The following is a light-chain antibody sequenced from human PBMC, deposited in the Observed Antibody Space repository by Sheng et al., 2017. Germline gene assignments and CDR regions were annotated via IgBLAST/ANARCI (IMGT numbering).Light chain of an antibody. CDR3: QQYDTYPWT. J-gene: IGKJ1*01. V-gene: IGKV1-8*01. CDR1: QGISTY. Sequence: AIRMTQSPSSLSASTGDKVTITCRASQGISTYLAWYHQKPGKAPKLLIYSASTLQSGVPSRFSGSGSGTDFTLTISSLQAEDFATYYCQQYDTYPWTFGQGTKVEIK. CDR2: SAS.